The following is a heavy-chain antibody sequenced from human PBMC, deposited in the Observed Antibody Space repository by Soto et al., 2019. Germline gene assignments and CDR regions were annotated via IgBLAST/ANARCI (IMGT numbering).Heavy chain of an antibody. J-gene: IGHJ4*02. Sequence: SVKVSCKASGGTFSSYAISWVRQAPGQGLEWMGGIIPIFGTANYAQKFQGRVTITADESTSTAYMELSSLRSEDTAVYYCAGSLIAVAAQIDYWGQGTLVTVSS. CDR2: IIPIFGTA. D-gene: IGHD6-19*01. V-gene: IGHV1-69*13. CDR3: AGSLIAVAAQIDY. CDR1: GGTFSSYA.